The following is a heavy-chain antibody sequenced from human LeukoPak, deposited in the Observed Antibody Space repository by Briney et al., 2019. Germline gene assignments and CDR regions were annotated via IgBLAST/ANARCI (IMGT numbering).Heavy chain of an antibody. CDR2: INPNSGGT. CDR3: ARTPQSSGSYYYYYYGMDV. J-gene: IGHJ6*02. CDR1: GYTFTGYY. V-gene: IGHV1-2*02. Sequence: RASVKVSCKASGYTFTGYYMHWVRQAPGQGLEWMGWINPNSGGTNYAQKFQGRVTMTRDTSISTAYMELSRLRSDDTAVYYCARTPQSSGSYYYYYYGMDVWGQGTTVTVSS. D-gene: IGHD1-26*01.